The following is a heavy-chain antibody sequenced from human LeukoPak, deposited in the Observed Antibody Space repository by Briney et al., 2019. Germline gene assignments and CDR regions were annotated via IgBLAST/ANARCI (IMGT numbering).Heavy chain of an antibody. J-gene: IGHJ4*02. V-gene: IGHV4-4*07. CDR2: IYTSGST. CDR1: GGSIDSFY. Sequence: SETLSLTCTVSGGSIDSFYWSWIRQSAGKGLEWIGRIYTSGSTNYNPSLMSRVSMSIDTSKKQFSLRLSSVTAADTAVYYCARGLPGIAVKGTNFDYWGQGTLVTVSS. CDR3: ARGLPGIAVKGTNFDY. D-gene: IGHD6-19*01.